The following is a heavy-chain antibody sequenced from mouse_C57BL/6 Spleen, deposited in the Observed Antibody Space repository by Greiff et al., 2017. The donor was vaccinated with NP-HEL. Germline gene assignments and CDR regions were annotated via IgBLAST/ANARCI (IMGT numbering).Heavy chain of an antibody. V-gene: IGHV1-69*01. D-gene: IGHD1-2*01. CDR1: GYTFTSYW. J-gene: IGHJ4*01. CDR3: ARRLHYYAMDY. CDR2: IDPSDSYT. Sequence: QVQLQQPGAELVMPGASVKLSCKASGYTFTSYWMHWVKQRPGQGLEWIGEIDPSDSYTNYNQKFKGKSTLTVDKSSSTAYMQLSSLTSEDSAGYYCARRLHYYAMDYWGQGTSVTVSS.